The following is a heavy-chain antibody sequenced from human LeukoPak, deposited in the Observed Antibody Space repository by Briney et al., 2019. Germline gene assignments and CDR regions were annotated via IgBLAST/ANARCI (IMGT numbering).Heavy chain of an antibody. J-gene: IGHJ3*01. Sequence: GGSLRLSCAASGFTFDDYGMSWVRQAPGKGLEWVSGINWNGGSTGYADSVKGRFTISRDNAKNSLYLQMNSLRAEDTALYYCARVTGYSSGWAKEDSAFDFWGQGTMVTVSS. D-gene: IGHD6-25*01. CDR3: ARVTGYSSGWAKEDSAFDF. V-gene: IGHV3-20*04. CDR1: GFTFDDYG. CDR2: INWNGGST.